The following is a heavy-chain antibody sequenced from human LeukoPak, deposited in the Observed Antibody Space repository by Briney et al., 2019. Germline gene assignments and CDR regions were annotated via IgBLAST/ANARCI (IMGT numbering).Heavy chain of an antibody. D-gene: IGHD3-22*01. Sequence: SVQVSCKASGGTFSSYAISWGLQAPGQGLEWMGGIIPIFSTANYAQKFQGRVTITTDETTSTAYMELSSLRSEDTAVYYCARTYYYDSSGYDYGVYWGQGPLVTVSS. CDR1: GGTFSSYA. J-gene: IGHJ4*02. CDR3: ARTYYYDSSGYDYGVY. CDR2: IIPIFSTA. V-gene: IGHV1-69*05.